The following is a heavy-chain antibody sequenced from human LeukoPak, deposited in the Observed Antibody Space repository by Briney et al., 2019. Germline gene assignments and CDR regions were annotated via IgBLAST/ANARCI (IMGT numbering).Heavy chain of an antibody. Sequence: PSETLSLTCAVSGGPFSGYFWSWIRQSSGKGLEWIGEIHNSGTTNYNPSLNSRVTTSKDTSKNQFYLNLSSVTAADTAVYYCARRYYYNLGSFPFDFWGQGTLVTVSS. CDR3: ARRYYYNLGSFPFDF. CDR1: GGPFSGYF. J-gene: IGHJ4*02. CDR2: IHNSGTT. V-gene: IGHV4-34*01. D-gene: IGHD3-10*01.